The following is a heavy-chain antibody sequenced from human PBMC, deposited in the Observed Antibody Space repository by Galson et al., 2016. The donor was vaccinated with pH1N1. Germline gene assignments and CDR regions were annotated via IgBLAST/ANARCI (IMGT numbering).Heavy chain of an antibody. V-gene: IGHV3-30-3*01. CDR2: ISYVESNK. Sequence: SLRLSCAASGFTFSRHAMHWVRQAPGKGLEWVAVISYVESNKDYADSVKGRFTVSRDNSKNTLYLQMNSLRAEDTALYYCARDHVYGDYFERFFDLWGRGTLVTVSS. CDR1: GFTFSRHA. D-gene: IGHD4-17*01. J-gene: IGHJ2*01. CDR3: ARDHVYGDYFERFFDL.